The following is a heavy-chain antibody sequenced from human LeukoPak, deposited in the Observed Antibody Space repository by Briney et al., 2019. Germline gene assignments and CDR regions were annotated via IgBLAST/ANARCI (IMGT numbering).Heavy chain of an antibody. CDR1: GGSISSSSYY. CDR2: IYYSGST. CDR3: ARHGSYYYDSSGYWAPNFDY. D-gene: IGHD3-22*01. J-gene: IGHJ4*02. V-gene: IGHV4-39*01. Sequence: KSSETLSLTCTISGGSISSSSYYWGWIRQPPGKGLEWIGSIYYSGSTYYNPSLKSRVTISVDTSKNQFSLKLSSVTAAATAVYYCARHGSYYYDSSGYWAPNFDYWGQGNLVTLSS.